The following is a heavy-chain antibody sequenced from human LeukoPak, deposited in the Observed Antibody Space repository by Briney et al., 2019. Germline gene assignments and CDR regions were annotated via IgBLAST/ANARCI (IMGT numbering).Heavy chain of an antibody. CDR2: INPNSGGT. Sequence: ASVKASCKASGYTFTAYYMHWVRQAPGQGLEWMAWINPNSGGTNYAQRFQGRVTMTTDTSISTAYMELSRLTSDDTAVYYCARGEVLLGLDYWGQGTLVTVSS. J-gene: IGHJ4*02. CDR1: GYTFTAYY. D-gene: IGHD1-26*01. V-gene: IGHV1-2*02. CDR3: ARGEVLLGLDY.